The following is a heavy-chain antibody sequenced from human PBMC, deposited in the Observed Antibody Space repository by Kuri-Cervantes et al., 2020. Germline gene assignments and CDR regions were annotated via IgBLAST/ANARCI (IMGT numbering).Heavy chain of an antibody. J-gene: IGHJ6*02. D-gene: IGHD3-9*01. V-gene: IGHV1-2*04. CDR3: TTSQRLLPDAILTGYSGGKIPNYYYYGMDV. Sequence: ASVKVSCKASGYTFTSYDINWVRQATGQGLEWMGWMNPNSGGTNYAQKFQGWVTMTRDTSISTAYMELSRLRSDDTAVYYCTTSQRLLPDAILTGYSGGKIPNYYYYGMDVWGQGTTVTVSS. CDR2: MNPNSGGT. CDR1: GYTFTSYD.